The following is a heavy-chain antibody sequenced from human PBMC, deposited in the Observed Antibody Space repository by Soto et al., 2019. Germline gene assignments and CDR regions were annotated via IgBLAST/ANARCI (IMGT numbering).Heavy chain of an antibody. V-gene: IGHV4-59*12. CDR1: GGSISSYY. Sequence: PSETLSLTCTVSGGSISSYYWNWIRQPPGKGLEWIGYISYSGSTNYNPSLKRRVTISVDRSKNQFSLKLSSVTAADTAVYYCARSQTTVTSYDYWGQGTLVTVSS. D-gene: IGHD4-17*01. J-gene: IGHJ4*02. CDR3: ARSQTTVTSYDY. CDR2: ISYSGST.